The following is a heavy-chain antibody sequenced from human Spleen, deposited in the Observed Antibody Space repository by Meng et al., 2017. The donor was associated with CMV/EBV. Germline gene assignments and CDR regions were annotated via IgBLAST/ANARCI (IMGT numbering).Heavy chain of an antibody. CDR3: ARDLGISYYYGMDV. J-gene: IGHJ6*02. CDR1: GGTFSSYA. Sequence: ASVKVSCKASGGTFSSYAISWVRQAPGQGLEWMGWISAYNGNTNYAQKLQGRVTMTTDTSTSIAYMELRSLRSDDTAVYYCARDLGISYYYGMDVWGQGTTVTVSS. CDR2: ISAYNGNT. V-gene: IGHV1-18*01. D-gene: IGHD1-26*01.